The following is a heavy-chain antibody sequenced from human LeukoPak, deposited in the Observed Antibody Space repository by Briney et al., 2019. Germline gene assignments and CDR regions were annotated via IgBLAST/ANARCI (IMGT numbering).Heavy chain of an antibody. Sequence: ASVKVSCKASGYTFTGYYMHWVRQAPGQGLEWMGWINPNSGGTNYTQKFQGRVTMTRDTSISTAYMELSRPRSDDTAVYYCARVRASLTPPYYYYYGMDVWGQGTTVTVSS. V-gene: IGHV1-2*02. D-gene: IGHD1-26*01. CDR3: ARVRASLTPPYYYYYGMDV. CDR2: INPNSGGT. CDR1: GYTFTGYY. J-gene: IGHJ6*02.